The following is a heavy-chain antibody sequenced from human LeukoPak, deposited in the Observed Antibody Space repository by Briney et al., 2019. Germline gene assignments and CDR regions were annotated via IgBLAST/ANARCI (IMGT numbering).Heavy chain of an antibody. V-gene: IGHV3-23*01. CDR2: LHADSGMT. J-gene: IGHJ4*02. Sequence: GGSLRLSCAASGFTFNNYWMTWVRQAPGKGLEWVSGLHADSGMTYYADSVKGRFTISRDNSKNTLYFQMNSLRAEDTAVYYCVKDFLHGPHIEPVGSVGPFDYWGQGTLVTVSS. CDR3: VKDFLHGPHIEPVGSVGPFDY. D-gene: IGHD2-2*01. CDR1: GFTFNNYW.